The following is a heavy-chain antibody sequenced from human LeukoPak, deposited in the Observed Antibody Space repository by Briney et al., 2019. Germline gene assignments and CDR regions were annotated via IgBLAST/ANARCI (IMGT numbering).Heavy chain of an antibody. D-gene: IGHD3-16*01. CDR2: IYYTGNT. J-gene: IGHJ4*02. CDR1: DGSISTYY. Sequence: SETLSLTCTVSDGSISTYYWTWIRQPPGKELEWIGYIYYTGNTNYNPALKSRVTISLDTPRNQFSLKLNSVTAADTAVYYCARRVAGRGTFYFDYWGQGSLITVSS. V-gene: IGHV4-59*08. CDR3: ARRVAGRGTFYFDY.